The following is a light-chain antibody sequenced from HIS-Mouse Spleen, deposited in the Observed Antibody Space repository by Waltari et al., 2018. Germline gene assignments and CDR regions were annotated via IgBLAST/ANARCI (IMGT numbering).Light chain of an antibody. J-gene: IGLJ1*01. Sequence: QSALTQPASVSGSPGQSITISCTGTSSDVGSYNLVSWYQQHPGKAPKLMIYEGSKRPSGVSYRLSCSKSGHTASLTISGVQAEDEGDYYWCSYAGSSPYGFGNGTKVTVL. CDR3: CSYAGSSPYG. CDR1: SSDVGSYNL. V-gene: IGLV2-23*01. CDR2: EGS.